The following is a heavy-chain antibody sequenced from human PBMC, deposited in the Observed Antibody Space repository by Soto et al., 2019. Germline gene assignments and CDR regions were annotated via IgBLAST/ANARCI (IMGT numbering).Heavy chain of an antibody. V-gene: IGHV3-23*01. Sequence: GGSLRLSCAASGFTFSSYAMNWVRQAPGKGLEWISVISNSGHSAYYADSVKGRFTISRDNSKSTLYLQIKSLRAEDTAAYYCAKGGPTFLNWFGPWGQGTLVTVSS. CDR2: ISNSGHSA. J-gene: IGHJ5*02. D-gene: IGHD5-12*01. CDR3: AKGGPTFLNWFGP. CDR1: GFTFSSYA.